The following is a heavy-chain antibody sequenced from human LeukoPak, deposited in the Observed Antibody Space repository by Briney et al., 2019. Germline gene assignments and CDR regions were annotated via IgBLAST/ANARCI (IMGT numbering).Heavy chain of an antibody. Sequence: GGSLRLSCAASGFTVSSNYMSWVRQAPGKGLEWVSVIYSGGSTYYADSVKGRFTISRDNSKNTLYLQMNSLRAEDTAVYYCAKGGGSSSWYFDYWGQGTLVTVSS. D-gene: IGHD6-13*01. CDR2: IYSGGST. CDR1: GFTVSSNY. CDR3: AKGGGSSSWYFDY. V-gene: IGHV3-53*05. J-gene: IGHJ4*02.